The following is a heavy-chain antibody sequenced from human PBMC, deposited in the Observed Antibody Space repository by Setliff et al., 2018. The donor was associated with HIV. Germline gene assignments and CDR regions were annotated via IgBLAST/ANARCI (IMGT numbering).Heavy chain of an antibody. Sequence: ASVKVSCKASGFSFDDYYIHWVRQAPGQGLEWMGCVIPNSGKTYYAQEFQGRVTMTSDTSINTAYMEVSWLTSDDTAVYYCARDHGMWDYGGNSLLRDYFHNWGQGTLVTVSS. CDR2: VIPNSGKT. J-gene: IGHJ1*01. D-gene: IGHD4-17*01. V-gene: IGHV1-2*02. CDR1: GFSFDDYY. CDR3: ARDHGMWDYGGNSLLRDYFHN.